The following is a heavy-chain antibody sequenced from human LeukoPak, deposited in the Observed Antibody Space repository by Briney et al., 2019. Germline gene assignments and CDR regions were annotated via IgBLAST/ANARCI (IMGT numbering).Heavy chain of an antibody. CDR3: ARGSILRYFDWLLSQYFDY. V-gene: IGHV3-23*01. J-gene: IGHJ4*02. CDR2: ISGSGGST. CDR1: GFTFSSYA. Sequence: GGSLRLSCAASGFTFSSYAMSWVRQAPGKGLEWVSAISGSGGSTYYADSVKGRFTISRDKSKNTLYLQMNSLRAEDTAVYYCARGSILRYFDWLLSQYFDYWGQGTLVTVSS. D-gene: IGHD3-9*01.